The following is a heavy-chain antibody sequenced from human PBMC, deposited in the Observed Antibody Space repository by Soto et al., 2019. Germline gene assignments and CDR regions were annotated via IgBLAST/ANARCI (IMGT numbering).Heavy chain of an antibody. D-gene: IGHD5-12*01. V-gene: IGHV3-23*01. CDR1: GFTFSDYV. Sequence: EVQVLDSGGGLVQPGGSLRLSCAASGFTFSDYVMGWVRQAPGKGLEWVSAISGPGGSTYYSDSVKGRFTISRDNSENTVYLQMNSVRAEDTAIYHCAKSARGDGYKNAFDVWGQGTMVTVSS. CDR3: AKSARGDGYKNAFDV. J-gene: IGHJ3*01. CDR2: ISGPGGST.